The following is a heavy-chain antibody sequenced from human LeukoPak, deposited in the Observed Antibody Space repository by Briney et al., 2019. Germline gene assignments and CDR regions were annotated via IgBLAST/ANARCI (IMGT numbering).Heavy chain of an antibody. V-gene: IGHV3-64D*09. D-gene: IGHD5-18*01. CDR3: IKDQHRSGYGYGPFDC. J-gene: IGHJ4*02. CDR1: GFTFSGYA. Sequence: QPGGSLRLSCSASGFTFSGYAMHWVRQAPGKGLEYVSIISSLGDSTFYADSVKGRFTISRDNSKNTLFLQMNSLRPEDTAVYYCIKDQHRSGYGYGPFDCWGQGTLVTVSS. CDR2: ISSLGDST.